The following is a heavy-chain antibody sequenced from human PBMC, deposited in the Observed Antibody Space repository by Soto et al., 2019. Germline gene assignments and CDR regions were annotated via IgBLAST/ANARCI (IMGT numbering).Heavy chain of an antibody. CDR3: SRTDYASWFDP. CDR1: GDSISNNNYY. J-gene: IGHJ5*02. V-gene: IGHV4-39*01. Sequence: QLQLQESDPGLVKPSETLSLTCTVSGDSISNNNYYWGWIRQPPGKGLEWIGSIYYSGSTSYNPSLLSRVTISVDTSKYQFSLRLNSVTAADTAIYYCSRTDYASWFDPWGQGTLVIVSS. D-gene: IGHD4-17*01. CDR2: IYYSGST.